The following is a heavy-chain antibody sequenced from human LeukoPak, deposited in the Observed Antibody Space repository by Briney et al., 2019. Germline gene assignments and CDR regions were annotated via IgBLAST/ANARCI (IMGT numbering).Heavy chain of an antibody. CDR1: GGSIRSYY. CDR3: ARDAELRYFDWLTLNYYYGMDV. CDR2: IYTSGST. Sequence: KPSETLSLTCTVSGGSIRSYYWSWIRQPAGKGLEWIGRIYTSGSTNYNPSLKSRVTMSVDTSKNQFSLKLSSVTAADTAVYYCARDAELRYFDWLTLNYYYGMDVWGQGTTVTVSS. V-gene: IGHV4-4*07. J-gene: IGHJ6*02. D-gene: IGHD3-9*01.